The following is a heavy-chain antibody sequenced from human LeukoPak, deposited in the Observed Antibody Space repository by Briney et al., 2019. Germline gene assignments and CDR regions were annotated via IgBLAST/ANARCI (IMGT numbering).Heavy chain of an antibody. V-gene: IGHV4-34*01. J-gene: IGHJ6*03. CDR3: ARLPIGGLLVGHNYYYYMDV. D-gene: IGHD2-8*02. Sequence: SETLSLTCAVFGGSFSGFYWSWIRQPPGKGLEWLGEINHSGSANYNPSVKSRVTISRDTSKNQFSLRLTSVTAADTAVFYCARLPIGGLLVGHNYYYYMDVWGKGTTVTVSS. CDR2: INHSGSA. CDR1: GGSFSGFY.